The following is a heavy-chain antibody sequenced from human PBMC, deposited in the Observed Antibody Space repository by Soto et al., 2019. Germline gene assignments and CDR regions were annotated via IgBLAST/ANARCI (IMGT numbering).Heavy chain of an antibody. CDR1: GYSFTSYW. D-gene: IGHD4-17*01. Sequence: GESLKISCKGSGYSFTSYWISWVRQMPGKGLEWMGRIDPSDSYTNYSPSFQGHVTISADKSISTAYLQWSSLKASDTAMYYCASGPTLNDYGDYALGAYYYGMDVWGQGTTVTVSS. CDR2: IDPSDSYT. CDR3: ASGPTLNDYGDYALGAYYYGMDV. V-gene: IGHV5-10-1*01. J-gene: IGHJ6*02.